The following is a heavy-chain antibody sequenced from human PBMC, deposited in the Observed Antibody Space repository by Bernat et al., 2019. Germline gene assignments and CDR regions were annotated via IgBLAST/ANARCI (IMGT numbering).Heavy chain of an antibody. J-gene: IGHJ4*02. V-gene: IGHV4-38-2*01. CDR2: VFHSGST. D-gene: IGHD1-14*01. CDR3: ARGRGEPRFIDY. Sequence: QVQLQESGPGLVKPSETLSLTCAVSGYSISSGYYWGWIRQPPGKGLEWIGSVFHSGSTNSNPSLKSRVTISVDTSKNQFSLKLSSVIAADTAVYYCARGRGEPRFIDYWGQGTLVTVSP. CDR1: GYSISSGYY.